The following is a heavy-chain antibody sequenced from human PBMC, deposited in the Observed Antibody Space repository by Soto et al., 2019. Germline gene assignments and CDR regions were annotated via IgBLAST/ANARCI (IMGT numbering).Heavy chain of an antibody. CDR3: ARHYAMTTGTVNFNY. Sequence: QLQMQESGPGLVKPSETLSLTCTASGASITGSIHYWGWLRQPPGQGLEWIGSIYYSGSTYYNSSLKSRVTISVDTSKNQFSLKLSSVTAADTALYYCARHYAMTTGTVNFNYWGQGTLVAVSS. J-gene: IGHJ4*02. CDR1: GASITGSIHY. CDR2: IYYSGST. D-gene: IGHD4-17*01. V-gene: IGHV4-39*01.